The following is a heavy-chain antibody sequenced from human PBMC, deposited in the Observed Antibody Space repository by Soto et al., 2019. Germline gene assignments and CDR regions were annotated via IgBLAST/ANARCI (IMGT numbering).Heavy chain of an antibody. V-gene: IGHV1-69*13. CDR2: IIPIFGTA. J-gene: IGHJ6*02. CDR1: GGTFSSYA. CDR3: ARSPRDYYYYGMDV. Sequence: ASVKVSCKASGGTFSSYAISWVRQAPGQGLEWMGGIIPIFGTANYAQKFQGRVTITADESTSTAYMELGSLRSEDTAVYYCARSPRDYYYYGMDVWGQGTTVTVSS.